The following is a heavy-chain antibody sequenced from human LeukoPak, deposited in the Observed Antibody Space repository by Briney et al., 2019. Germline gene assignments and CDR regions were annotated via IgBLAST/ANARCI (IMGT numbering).Heavy chain of an antibody. D-gene: IGHD2-2*01. CDR3: AKAGYCSSTSCYWLRMDV. J-gene: IGHJ6*02. Sequence: GGSLRLSCAASGFTFSSYGMHWVRQAPGKGLEWVAVISYDGSNKYYADSVKGRFTISRDNSKNTLYLQMSSLRAEDTAVYYCAKAGYCSSTSCYWLRMDVWGQGTTVTVSS. V-gene: IGHV3-30*18. CDR2: ISYDGSNK. CDR1: GFTFSSYG.